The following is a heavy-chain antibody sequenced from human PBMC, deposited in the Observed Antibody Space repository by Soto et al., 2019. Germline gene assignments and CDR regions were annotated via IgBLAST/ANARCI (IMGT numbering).Heavy chain of an antibody. CDR2: IVVGSGNT. CDR3: AADRISGSYYYYYYGMDV. CDR1: GFTFTSSA. Sequence: SVKVSCKASGFTFTSSAVQWVRQARGQRLEWIGWIVVGSGNTNYAQKFQERVTITRDMSTSTAYMELSSLRSEDTAVYYCAADRISGSYYYYYYGMDVWGQGTTVTVSS. J-gene: IGHJ6*02. V-gene: IGHV1-58*01. D-gene: IGHD1-26*01.